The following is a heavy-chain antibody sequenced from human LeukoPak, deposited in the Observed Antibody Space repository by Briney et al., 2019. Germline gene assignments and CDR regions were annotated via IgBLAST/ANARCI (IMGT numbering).Heavy chain of an antibody. J-gene: IGHJ4*02. CDR2: IYYSGST. V-gene: IGHV4-31*03. CDR3: ARDRSSFGSSTWYYFDY. CDR1: GGSISSGGYY. D-gene: IGHD6-13*01. Sequence: SETLSLTCTVSGGSISSGGYYWNWIRQHPGKGLEWIGYIYYSGSTYYNPSLKSRVTISVDTSKNQFSLKLSSVTAADTAVYYCARDRSSFGSSTWYYFDYWGQGTLVTVSS.